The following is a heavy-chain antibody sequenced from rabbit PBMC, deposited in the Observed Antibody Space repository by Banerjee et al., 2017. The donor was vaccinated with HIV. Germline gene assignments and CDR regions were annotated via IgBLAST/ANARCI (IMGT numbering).Heavy chain of an antibody. CDR2: IYGSGSSTT. Sequence: QSLEESGGDLVKPEGSLTLTCTASGFDFSSGYYMCWVRQAPGKGLEWLGCIYGSGSSTTTFASWAKGRFTISKTSSTTVTLQLTSLTAADTATYFCARHAGYVGYGYSTLDLWGPGTLVTVS. D-gene: IGHD6-1*01. V-gene: IGHV1S40*01. CDR3: ARHAGYVGYGYSTLDL. J-gene: IGHJ4*01. CDR1: GFDFSSGYY.